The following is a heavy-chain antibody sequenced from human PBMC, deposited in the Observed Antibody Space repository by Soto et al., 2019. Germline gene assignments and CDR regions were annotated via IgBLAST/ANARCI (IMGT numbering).Heavy chain of an antibody. D-gene: IGHD5-12*01. J-gene: IGHJ4*02. CDR3: ARDASSGYDKYFDY. CDR2: ISSSSSTI. CDR1: GFTFSSYS. V-gene: IGHV3-48*01. Sequence: GGSLRLSCAASGFTFSSYSMNWVRQAPGKGLEWVSYISSSSSTIYYADSVKGRFTISRDNAKNSLYLQMNSLRVEDTAVYYCARDASSGYDKYFDYWGQGTLVTVSS.